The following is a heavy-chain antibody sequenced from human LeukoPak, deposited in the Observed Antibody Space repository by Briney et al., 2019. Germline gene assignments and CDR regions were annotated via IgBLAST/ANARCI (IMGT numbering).Heavy chain of an antibody. CDR1: GGSFSGYY. CDR2: INHSGST. D-gene: IGHD3-10*01. J-gene: IGHJ4*02. Sequence: PSETLSLTCAVYGGSFSGYYWSWIRQPPGKGLEWIGEINHSGSTNYNPSLKSRVTISVDTSKNQFSLKLSSVTAADTAVYYCARVNAFSGSYYKGYDCWGQGTLVTVSS. V-gene: IGHV4-34*01. CDR3: ARVNAFSGSYYKGYDC.